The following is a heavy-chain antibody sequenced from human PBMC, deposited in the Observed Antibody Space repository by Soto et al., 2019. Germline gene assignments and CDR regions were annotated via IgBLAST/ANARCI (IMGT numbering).Heavy chain of an antibody. D-gene: IGHD2-2*01. J-gene: IGHJ6*02. V-gene: IGHV1-18*04. Sequence: GASVKVSCKASGYTFTSYGISWVRQAPGQGLEWMGWISAYNGNTNYAQKLQGRVTMTTDTSTSTAYMEPRSLRSDDTAVYYCARDGRIVVVPAGRDYYYYGMDVWGQGTTVTVSS. CDR1: GYTFTSYG. CDR3: ARDGRIVVVPAGRDYYYYGMDV. CDR2: ISAYNGNT.